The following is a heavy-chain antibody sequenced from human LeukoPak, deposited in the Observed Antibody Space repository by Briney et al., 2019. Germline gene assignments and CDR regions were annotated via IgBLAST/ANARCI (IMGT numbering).Heavy chain of an antibody. CDR2: ISSSGSTT. CDR1: GFTFTSYE. V-gene: IGHV3-48*03. D-gene: IGHD6-19*01. Sequence: GGSLRLSCEAYGFTFTSYEMNWVRQAPGKGLEWVSYISSSGSTTYYADSVKGRFTLSRDNAKTSLYLQMNSLRAEDTAVYYCARGGSGWYEFDYWGQGTLVTVSS. J-gene: IGHJ4*02. CDR3: ARGGSGWYEFDY.